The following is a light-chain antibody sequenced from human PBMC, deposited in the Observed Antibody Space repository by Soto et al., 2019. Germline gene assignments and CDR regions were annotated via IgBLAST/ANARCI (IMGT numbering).Light chain of an antibody. J-gene: IGLJ2*01. Sequence: QSVLTQPPSASGAPGQRVTISCSGSTSNIGYNYVSWYQQVPGTAPKLLIYNNGQRPSGVPDRFSGSKSGTSASLAISGLRSEDEADYYCATWDDTLTAVVFGGRTKLTVL. CDR2: NNG. CDR1: TSNIGYNY. V-gene: IGLV1-47*02. CDR3: ATWDDTLTAVV.